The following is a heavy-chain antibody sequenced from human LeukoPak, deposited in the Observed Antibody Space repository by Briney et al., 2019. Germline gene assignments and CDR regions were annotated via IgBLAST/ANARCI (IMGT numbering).Heavy chain of an antibody. Sequence: SQTLSLTCTVSGGSISSGGYYWSWIRQHPGKGLEWIGYIYYSGSTYYNPSLKSRVAISVDTPKNQFSLKLSSVTAADTAVYYCARQSSFTYYFDSWGQGTLVTVSS. CDR2: IYYSGST. CDR3: ARQSSFTYYFDS. CDR1: GGSISSGGYY. J-gene: IGHJ4*02. V-gene: IGHV4-31*03. D-gene: IGHD2/OR15-2a*01.